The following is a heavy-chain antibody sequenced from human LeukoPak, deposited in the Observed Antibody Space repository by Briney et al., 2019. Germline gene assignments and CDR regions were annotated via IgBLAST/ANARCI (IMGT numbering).Heavy chain of an antibody. V-gene: IGHV1-8*01. Sequence: ASVKVSCKASGYTFTSYDINWVRQATGQGLEWMGWMNPNSGNTGYAQKFQGRVTMTRNTSISTAYMELSSLRSGDTAVYYCARGRGKVYYYDSSGSSDYWGQGTLVTVSS. D-gene: IGHD3-22*01. J-gene: IGHJ4*02. CDR1: GYTFTSYD. CDR3: ARGRGKVYYYDSSGSSDY. CDR2: MNPNSGNT.